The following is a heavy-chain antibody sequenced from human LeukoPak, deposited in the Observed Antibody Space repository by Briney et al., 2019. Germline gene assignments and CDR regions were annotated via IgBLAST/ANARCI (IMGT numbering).Heavy chain of an antibody. Sequence: GGSLRLSCAASGFTVCSHYMSWVRQAPGKGLEWVSVIYSGGSTYYADSVKGRFTISRDNSKNTLYLQRNSLRAEDTAVYYCAREPFGSGSQWHYFHYWGQGTLVTVSS. V-gene: IGHV3-66*01. CDR1: GFTVCSHY. D-gene: IGHD3-10*01. CDR3: AREPFGSGSQWHYFHY. J-gene: IGHJ4*02. CDR2: IYSGGST.